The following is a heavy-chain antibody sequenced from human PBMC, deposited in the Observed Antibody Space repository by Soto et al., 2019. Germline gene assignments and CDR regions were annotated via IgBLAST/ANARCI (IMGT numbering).Heavy chain of an antibody. CDR1: GFTFSSYW. D-gene: IGHD2-8*01. V-gene: IGHV3-7*01. CDR2: IKQDGSEK. CDR3: ATQRRNAVYGPAEYFQH. Sequence: GGSLRLSCAASGFTFSSYWMSWVRQAPGKGLEWVANIKQDGSEKYYVASVKGRFTISRDNAKNSLYLQMNSLRAEGTAVEYGATQRRNAVYGPAEYFQHWGQGTLVTVSS. J-gene: IGHJ1*01.